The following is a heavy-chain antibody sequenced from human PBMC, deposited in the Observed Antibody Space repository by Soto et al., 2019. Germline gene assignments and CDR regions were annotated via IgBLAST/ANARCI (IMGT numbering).Heavy chain of an antibody. J-gene: IGHJ6*02. CDR3: ARDAHTGYYGFDV. V-gene: IGHV4-31*03. CDR1: GGSILSGGSY. D-gene: IGHD2-2*02. CDR2: IYDSENT. Sequence: QVQLQESGPGLVKPSQTVSLTCSVSGGSILSGGSYWNWIRQRPGKGLEWIGYIYDSENTYNNPSLKGRVFLSIDTSKNQFSLKLTSVTAADTAVYYCARDAHTGYYGFDVWGQGTTVTVS.